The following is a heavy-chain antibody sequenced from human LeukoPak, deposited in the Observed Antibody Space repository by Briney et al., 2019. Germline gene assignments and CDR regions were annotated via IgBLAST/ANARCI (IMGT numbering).Heavy chain of an antibody. CDR3: ARDRFMSAYGSSWYGFDY. V-gene: IGHV4-4*07. J-gene: IGHJ4*02. Sequence: QPSETLSLTCTVSGGSIGSYYWSWIRQPAGKGLEWIGRIYTSGSTNYNPSLNSRVTMSVDTSKNQFSLKLSSVTAADTAVYYCARDRFMSAYGSSWYGFDYWGQGTLVTVSS. D-gene: IGHD6-13*01. CDR2: IYTSGST. CDR1: GGSIGSYY.